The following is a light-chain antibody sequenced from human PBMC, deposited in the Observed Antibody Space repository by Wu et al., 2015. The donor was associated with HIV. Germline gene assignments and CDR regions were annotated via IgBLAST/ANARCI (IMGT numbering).Light chain of an antibody. CDR1: QDISKX. CDR3: QQYENMPLT. V-gene: IGKV1-33*01. Sequence: VGDRVTITCQASQDISKXLSWYQQKPGRAPKLLISDASNLETGVPSRFSGSGSATDFTFTITSLQPEDIATYFCQQYENMPLTFGGGTKVEIK. J-gene: IGKJ4*01. CDR2: DAS.